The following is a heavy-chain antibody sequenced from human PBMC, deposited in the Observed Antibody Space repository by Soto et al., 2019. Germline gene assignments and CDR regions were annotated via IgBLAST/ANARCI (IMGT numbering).Heavy chain of an antibody. V-gene: IGHV3-48*01. CDR2: ISSSSSTI. CDR3: ARLNDYGDYHDAFDI. Sequence: GGSLRLSCAASGFPFSSYSMNWVRQAPGKGLEWVSYISSSSSTIYYADSVKGRFTISRDNAKNSLYLQMNSLRAEDTAVYYCARLNDYGDYHDAFDIWGQGTMVTVSS. J-gene: IGHJ3*02. D-gene: IGHD4-17*01. CDR1: GFPFSSYS.